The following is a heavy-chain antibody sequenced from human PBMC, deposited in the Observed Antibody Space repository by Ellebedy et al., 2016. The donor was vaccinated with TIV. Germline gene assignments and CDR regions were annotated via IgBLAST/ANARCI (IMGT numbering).Heavy chain of an antibody. V-gene: IGHV3-23*01. Sequence: EGSLRLSXAASGFTFSSHHMVWVRQAPGKGLEWVSTLTADGRSTYFADSVKGRFTIPRDNSKNTVYLQMNSLRSEDTAVYYCRPGHYSDAWGQGTLVTVSS. J-gene: IGHJ4*02. CDR2: LTADGRST. CDR3: RPGHYSDA. CDR1: GFTFSSHH.